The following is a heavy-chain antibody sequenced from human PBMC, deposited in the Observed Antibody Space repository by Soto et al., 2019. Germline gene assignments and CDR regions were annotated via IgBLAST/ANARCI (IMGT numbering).Heavy chain of an antibody. D-gene: IGHD2-2*01. CDR3: ARCVPGCYYYYDMDV. V-gene: IGHV1-58*01. Sequence: SVKVSCKASGFTFTSSAVQWVRQARGQRLEWIGWIVVGSGNTNYAQKFQEGVTITRDMSTSTAYMELSSLRSEDTAVYYCARCVPGCYYYYDMDVWGKGTTVTVSS. J-gene: IGHJ6*03. CDR1: GFTFTSSA. CDR2: IVVGSGNT.